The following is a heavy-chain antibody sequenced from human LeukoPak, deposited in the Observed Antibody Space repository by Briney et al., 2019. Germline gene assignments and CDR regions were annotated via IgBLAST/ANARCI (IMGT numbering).Heavy chain of an antibody. CDR2: VSGSGAST. J-gene: IGHJ4*02. V-gene: IGHV3-23*01. CDR1: GLTFSSYA. D-gene: IGHD6-19*01. CDR3: AKSPRSGYSSGWYYFDY. Sequence: TGGSLRLSCAASGLTFSSYAMTWVRQAPGKGLEWVSGVSGSGASTYYADSVKGRFPISRDNSKNTLYLQMNSLRAEDTAVYYCAKSPRSGYSSGWYYFDYWGQGTLVTVSS.